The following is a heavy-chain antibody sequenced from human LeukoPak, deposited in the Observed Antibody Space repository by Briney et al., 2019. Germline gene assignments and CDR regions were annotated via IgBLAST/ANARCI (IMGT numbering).Heavy chain of an antibody. D-gene: IGHD2-2*01. CDR1: GGTFSSYA. CDR2: INPNSGGT. CDR3: ARANALYCSSTSCLFDY. Sequence: GSSVKVSCKASGGTFSSYALSWVRQAPGQGLEWMAWINPNSGGTYYAQNFHDRITLTRDTSISTAYMELSRLRSDDTAIYYCARANALYCSSTSCLFDYWGQGTLVTVSS. J-gene: IGHJ4*02. V-gene: IGHV1-2*02.